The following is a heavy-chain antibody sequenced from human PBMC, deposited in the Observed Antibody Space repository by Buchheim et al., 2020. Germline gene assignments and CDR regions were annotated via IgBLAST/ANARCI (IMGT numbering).Heavy chain of an antibody. Sequence: QVQLVESGGGVVQPGRSLRLSCAASGFTFSSYGMHWVRQAPGKGLEWVAVIWYDGSNKYYADSVKGRFTITRDNSKNTPYLQMNSLRAEDTAVYYCAREDPVVTLFDYWGQGTL. V-gene: IGHV3-33*01. J-gene: IGHJ4*02. CDR2: IWYDGSNK. CDR1: GFTFSSYG. D-gene: IGHD3-22*01. CDR3: AREDPVVTLFDY.